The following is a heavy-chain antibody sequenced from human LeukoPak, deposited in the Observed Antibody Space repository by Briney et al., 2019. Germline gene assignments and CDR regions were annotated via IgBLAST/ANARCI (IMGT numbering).Heavy chain of an antibody. J-gene: IGHJ4*02. Sequence: GGSLRLSCTASGFTIGNRWMHWVRQAPGRGLVWVARIFGDATGASYADSVKGRFSISRDNAKNTLYLEINNLRVEDTAVYYCTYASGWGQGTLVTVSS. CDR3: TYASG. V-gene: IGHV3-74*01. CDR1: GFTIGNRW. CDR2: IFGDATGA.